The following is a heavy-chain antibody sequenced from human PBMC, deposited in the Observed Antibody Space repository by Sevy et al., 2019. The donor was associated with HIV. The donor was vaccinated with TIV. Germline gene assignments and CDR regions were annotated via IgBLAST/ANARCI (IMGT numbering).Heavy chain of an antibody. CDR3: VRVPAAAGTRGYFDY. V-gene: IGHV1-2*06. Sequence: ASVKVSCKTSGYSFSGYNMHWVRQAPGQGLEWMGRINPTRGGTKFAEMFQGRVTMTRDMSIITAYMELSSLRSDDTAVYYCVRVPAAAGTRGYFDYWGQGTLVTVSS. J-gene: IGHJ4*02. D-gene: IGHD6-13*01. CDR1: GYSFSGYN. CDR2: INPTRGGT.